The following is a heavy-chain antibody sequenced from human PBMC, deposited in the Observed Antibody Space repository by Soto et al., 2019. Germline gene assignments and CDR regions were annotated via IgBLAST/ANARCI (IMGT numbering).Heavy chain of an antibody. D-gene: IGHD1-26*01. J-gene: IGHJ4*01. V-gene: IGHV3-48*02. CDR3: VRDRDLYRDMVHADL. Sequence: GSLGLSCEACRFTIKISGMTLVLQTQGKGLEWLAYITIRTGNILYADSVRGRFTISADNAENSVFLQMNSLRDEDTAVYFCVRDRDLYRDMVHADLWGQGTLVTVSS. CDR1: RFTIKISG. CDR2: ITIRTGNI.